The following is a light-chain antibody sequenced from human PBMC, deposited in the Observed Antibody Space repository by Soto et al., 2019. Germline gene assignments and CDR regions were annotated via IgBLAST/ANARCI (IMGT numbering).Light chain of an antibody. V-gene: IGLV2-14*03. J-gene: IGLJ1*01. CDR3: SSYTTSNTRQIV. CDR1: SSDVGGYNY. CDR2: DVS. Sequence: QSALTQPASVSGSPGQSLNISCTGTSSDVGGYNYVSWYQHHPGKAPKLIIYDVSNRPSGVSNPFSGSKSGNTASLTISGLQPEDEADYYCSSYTTSNTRQIVFGTGTKLTVL.